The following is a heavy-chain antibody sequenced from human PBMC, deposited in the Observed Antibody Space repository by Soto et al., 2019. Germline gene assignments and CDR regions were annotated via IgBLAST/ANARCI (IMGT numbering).Heavy chain of an antibody. CDR3: ARGGKHIVVVPAAMGGQGYMDV. Sequence: SETLSLTCAVYGGSFSGYYWSWIRQPPGKGLEWIGEINHSGSTNYNPSLKSRVTISVDTSKNQFSLKLSSVTAADTAVYYCARGGKHIVVVPAAMGGQGYMDVWGKGTTVTVSS. D-gene: IGHD2-2*01. CDR2: INHSGST. J-gene: IGHJ6*03. V-gene: IGHV4-34*01. CDR1: GGSFSGYY.